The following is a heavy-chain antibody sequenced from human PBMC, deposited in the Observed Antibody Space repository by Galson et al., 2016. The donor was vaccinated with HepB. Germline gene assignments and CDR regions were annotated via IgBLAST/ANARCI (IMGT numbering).Heavy chain of an antibody. J-gene: IGHJ4*02. V-gene: IGHV1-18*01. Sequence: SVKVSCKASGYIFTSYGISWVRQAPGQGLEWMGWINTYNSRTKYAQKFQGRLTVTTDTSTRTVYMELRSLRSDDTAVYYCARDRHFSAGNSLVSIPDYWGQGTLVTVSS. CDR3: ARDRHFSAGNSLVSIPDY. CDR2: INTYNSRT. D-gene: IGHD4-23*01. CDR1: GYIFTSYG.